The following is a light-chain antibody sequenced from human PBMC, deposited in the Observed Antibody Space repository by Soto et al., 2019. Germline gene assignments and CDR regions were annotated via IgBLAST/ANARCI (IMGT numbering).Light chain of an antibody. J-gene: IGKJ1*01. CDR1: QTISTL. Sequence: DIQMTQSPSTLSASVGDRVTITCRASQTISTLLAWYQQRPGKAPNLLIYKASSLESGVPSRFSGSGSGTEFTLTFSSLQPDDFATYFCQQYSTYPWTFGQGTKVEVK. V-gene: IGKV1-5*03. CDR3: QQYSTYPWT. CDR2: KAS.